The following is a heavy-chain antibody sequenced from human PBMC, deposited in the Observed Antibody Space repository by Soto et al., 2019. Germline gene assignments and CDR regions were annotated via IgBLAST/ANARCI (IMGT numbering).Heavy chain of an antibody. CDR3: VRVGRLGGY. D-gene: IGHD3-16*01. CDR1: GFIFSNYW. CDR2: IKEDGSEK. J-gene: IGHJ4*02. Sequence: EVQLVESGGGLVQPGGSLRLSCAASGFIFSNYWMSWVRQAPGKGLEWVANIKEDGSEKYYVDSVKGRFTISRDNAKNSLYLQMNSLRVEDTAVYYCVRVGRLGGYWDQGTLVTVSS. V-gene: IGHV3-7*03.